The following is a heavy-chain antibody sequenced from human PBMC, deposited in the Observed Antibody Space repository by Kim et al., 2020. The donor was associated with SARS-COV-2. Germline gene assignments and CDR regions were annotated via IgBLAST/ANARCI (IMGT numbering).Heavy chain of an antibody. Sequence: SETLSLTCTVSGGSISSHYWSWVRQAPGKGLEWIGLMFNSGSTHYNPSLKTRVTILVDTFKNQFSLNLSSVTAADTAIYYCARAAYSLDVFDVWGQGTMVTISS. D-gene: IGHD2-21*01. V-gene: IGHV4-59*11. CDR1: GGSISSHY. J-gene: IGHJ3*01. CDR2: MFNSGST. CDR3: ARAAYSLDVFDV.